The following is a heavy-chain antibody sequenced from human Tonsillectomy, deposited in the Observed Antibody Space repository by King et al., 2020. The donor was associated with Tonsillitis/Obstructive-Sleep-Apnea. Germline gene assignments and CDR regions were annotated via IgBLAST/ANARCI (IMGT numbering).Heavy chain of an antibody. CDR3: ARGLYDFWSIPPGPHYMDV. CDR1: GYTFTSYY. Sequence: LQLVQSGAEVKKPGASVKVSCKASGYTFTSYYMHWVRQAPGQGLEWMGIINPSGGSTSYAQKFQGRVTMTRDTSTSTVYMELSSLRSEDTAVYYCARGLYDFWSIPPGPHYMDVWGKGTTVTVSS. CDR2: INPSGGST. V-gene: IGHV1-46*01. J-gene: IGHJ6*03. D-gene: IGHD3-3*01.